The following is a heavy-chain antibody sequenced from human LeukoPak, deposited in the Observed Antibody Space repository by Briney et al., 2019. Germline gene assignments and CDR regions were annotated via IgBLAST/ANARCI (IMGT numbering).Heavy chain of an antibody. J-gene: IGHJ4*02. CDR3: ARAFQQAYGDYGDYFDY. Sequence: GASVKVSCKASGGTFSSYAISWVRQAPGQGLECMGRIIPILGIANYAQKFQGRVTITADKSTSTDSMELRRLRSEDTAVSYCARAFQQAYGDYGDYFDYWGQGTLVTVS. CDR2: IIPILGIA. CDR1: GGTFSSYA. D-gene: IGHD4-17*01. V-gene: IGHV1-69*04.